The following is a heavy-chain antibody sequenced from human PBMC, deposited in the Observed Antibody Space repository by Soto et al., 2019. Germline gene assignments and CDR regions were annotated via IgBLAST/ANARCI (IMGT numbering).Heavy chain of an antibody. CDR2: IFYSGST. D-gene: IGHD5-12*01. CDR1: GCSLSFNY. Sequence: SETLSLTCSFSGCSLSFNYWSWIRQVPGKGLEWIGYIFYSGSTNYNPSLKSRVTISVDKSKNQFSLKLSSVTAADTAVYYCARSWEWLRLGFDYWGQGTLVTVSS. V-gene: IGHV4-59*12. J-gene: IGHJ4*02. CDR3: ARSWEWLRLGFDY.